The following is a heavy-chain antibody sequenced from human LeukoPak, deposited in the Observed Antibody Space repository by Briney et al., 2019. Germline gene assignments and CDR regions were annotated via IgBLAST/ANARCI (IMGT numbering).Heavy chain of an antibody. D-gene: IGHD6-13*01. CDR2: IWYGGSNK. CDR1: GFTFSSYG. Sequence: PERSLRLSCAASGFTFSSYGMHWVRQAPGKGLEWVAVIWYGGSNKYYADSVKGRFTISRDNSKNTLYLQMNSLRAEDTAVYYCAKDQHPYSSSWFDYWGQGTLVTVSS. CDR3: AKDQHPYSSSWFDY. V-gene: IGHV3-30*18. J-gene: IGHJ4*02.